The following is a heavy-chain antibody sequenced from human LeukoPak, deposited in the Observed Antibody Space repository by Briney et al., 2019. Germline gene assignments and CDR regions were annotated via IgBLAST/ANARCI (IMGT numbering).Heavy chain of an antibody. D-gene: IGHD6-13*01. CDR2: IYYSGST. CDR1: GGSISSSSYY. Sequence: PSETLSLTCTVSGGSISSSSYYWGWIRQPPGKGLEWIGSIYYSGSTYYNPSLKSRVTISVDTSKNQFSLKLSSVTAADTAVYYCARHASIAATGTVWFDPWGQGILVTVAS. V-gene: IGHV4-39*01. J-gene: IGHJ5*02. CDR3: ARHASIAATGTVWFDP.